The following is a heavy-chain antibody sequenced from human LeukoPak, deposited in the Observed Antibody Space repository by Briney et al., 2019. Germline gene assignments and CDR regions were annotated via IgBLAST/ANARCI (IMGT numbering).Heavy chain of an antibody. CDR1: GFTFDDYA. CDR2: ISWNSGSI. V-gene: IGHV3-9*01. CDR3: ARGAGRYFDWFDP. D-gene: IGHD3-9*01. J-gene: IGHJ5*02. Sequence: GRSLRLSCAASGFTFDDYAMHWVRQAPGKGLEWVSGISWNSGSIGYADSVKGRFTISRDNAKNSLYLQMNSLRAEDTAVYYCARGAGRYFDWFDPWGQGTLVTVSS.